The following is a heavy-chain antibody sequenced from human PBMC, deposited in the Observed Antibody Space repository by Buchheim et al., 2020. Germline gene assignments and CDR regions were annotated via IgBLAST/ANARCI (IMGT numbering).Heavy chain of an antibody. J-gene: IGHJ4*02. CDR2: ISSDGSNK. V-gene: IGHV3-30*04. Sequence: QVQLVESGGGVVQPGRSLSLSCVASGFTFSSYDMHWVRQAPGKGLEWVAVISSDGSNKNYADSVKGRFTISRDNPKNTLYLQMNSLRTEDTSVYYCANGHSDYWGQGTL. CDR3: ANGHSDY. CDR1: GFTFSSYD. D-gene: IGHD5-24*01.